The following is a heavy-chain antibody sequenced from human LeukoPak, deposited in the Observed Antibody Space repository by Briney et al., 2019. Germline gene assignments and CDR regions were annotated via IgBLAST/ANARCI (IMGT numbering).Heavy chain of an antibody. Sequence: SETLSLTCTVSGGSVSSGSYYWRWIRQPPGKGLEWIGYIYYSGSTNYNPSLKSRVTISVDTSKNQFSLKLSSVTAADTAVYYCARVVTEYCSGGSCYFTGPRDYYYGMDVWGKGTTVTVSS. CDR3: ARVVTEYCSGGSCYFTGPRDYYYGMDV. V-gene: IGHV4-61*01. CDR2: IYYSGST. D-gene: IGHD2-15*01. CDR1: GGSVSSGSYY. J-gene: IGHJ6*04.